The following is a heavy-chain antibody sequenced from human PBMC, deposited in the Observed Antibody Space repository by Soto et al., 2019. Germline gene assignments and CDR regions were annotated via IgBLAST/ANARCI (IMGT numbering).Heavy chain of an antibody. CDR2: IIPIFGTA. J-gene: IGHJ4*02. V-gene: IGHV1-69*13. Sequence: SVKVSCKASGGTFSSYAISWVRQAPGQGLEWMGGIIPIFGTANYAQKFQGRVTITADESTSTAYMELSSLRSEDTAVYYCARNRNMGSGWYRYRRKGTLVTVSS. CDR1: GGTFSSYA. CDR3: ARNRNMGSGWYRY. D-gene: IGHD6-19*01.